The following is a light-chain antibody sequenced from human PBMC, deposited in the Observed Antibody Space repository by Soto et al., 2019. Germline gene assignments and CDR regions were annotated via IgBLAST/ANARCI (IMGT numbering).Light chain of an antibody. J-gene: IGLJ1*01. V-gene: IGLV2-18*02. CDR1: SSDVGKYDR. CDR3: SSYTSASRYV. Sequence: QSALTQPPSVSGSPGQSVTISCTGASSDVGKYDRVSWYQQPPGTAPRLIMYEVTNRPSGVPARFSRSKSGNTASLTISGLQAEDEADYFCSSYTSASRYVFGAGTKVTVL. CDR2: EVT.